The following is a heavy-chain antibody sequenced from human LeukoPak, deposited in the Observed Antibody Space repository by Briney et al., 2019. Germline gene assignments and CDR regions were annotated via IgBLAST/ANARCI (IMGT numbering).Heavy chain of an antibody. CDR3: VREDTPATANY. Sequence: PGGSLRLSCAASGSNFANHAMSWVRQTPGKGLEWVSAISGGGVITYYADSVTGRFTISRDNSKDTLFLQMHSLRPGDTAVYYCVREDTPATANYWGQGTLVTVSS. J-gene: IGHJ4*02. CDR1: GSNFANHA. D-gene: IGHD2-21*02. CDR2: ISGGGVIT. V-gene: IGHV3-23*01.